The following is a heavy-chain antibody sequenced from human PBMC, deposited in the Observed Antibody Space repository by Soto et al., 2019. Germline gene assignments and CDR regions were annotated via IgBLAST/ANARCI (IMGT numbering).Heavy chain of an antibody. V-gene: IGHV4-59*01. CDR2: AYYTGST. Sequence: SETLSLTCTVSGGSISADYWNWIRQPPGKGLELIGYAYYTGSTNYNPSLKSRVSLSLDPSKNQFSLNLSSVTAADTAVYFCARGRWFDPWGQGTLVTVSS. CDR1: GGSISADY. CDR3: ARGRWFDP. J-gene: IGHJ5*02.